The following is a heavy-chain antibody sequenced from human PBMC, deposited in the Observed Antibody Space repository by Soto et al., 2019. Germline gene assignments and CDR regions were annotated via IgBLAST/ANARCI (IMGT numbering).Heavy chain of an antibody. D-gene: IGHD3-22*01. CDR3: TRDRGRRYNDGRGYYYSAY. V-gene: IGHV1-69*01. CDR1: GRTFSSYA. Sequence: QVHLVQSGAEVKKPGSSVKVSCKASGRTFSSYAISWVRQAPGQGLEWMGGFIPIFGRTNYAQKFQGRVTITAEEATSRAYMELSSLRSENTAVYYCTRDRGRRYNDGRGYYYSAYWGQGTLVTVSS. J-gene: IGHJ4*02. CDR2: FIPIFGRT.